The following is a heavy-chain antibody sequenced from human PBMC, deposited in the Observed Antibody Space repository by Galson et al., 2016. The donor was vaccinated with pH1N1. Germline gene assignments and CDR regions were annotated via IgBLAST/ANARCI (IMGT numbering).Heavy chain of an antibody. Sequence: ALEWLALIYWDDDKRYSPSLKSRLTITKDTSKNQVVLTMTNMDPLDTATYYCAHAEGGGYDSEGIFYYFYGMDVWGQGTTVTVSS. J-gene: IGHJ6*02. CDR3: AHAEGGGYDSEGIFYYFYGMDV. V-gene: IGHV2-5*02. CDR2: IYWDDDK. D-gene: IGHD5-12*01.